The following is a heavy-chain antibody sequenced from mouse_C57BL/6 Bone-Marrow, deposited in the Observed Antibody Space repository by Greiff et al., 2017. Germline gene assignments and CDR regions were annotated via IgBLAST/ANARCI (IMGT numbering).Heavy chain of an antibody. D-gene: IGHD1-1*01. Sequence: EVQLVESGPGLAKPSQTLSLTCSVTGYSITSDYWNWIRKFPGNKLEYMGYISYSGSTYYNPSLKSRISITRDTSKNQYYLQLNSVTTEDTATYYCARYTGYGRSQGYFDVWGTGTTVTVSS. CDR2: ISYSGST. J-gene: IGHJ1*03. CDR3: ARYTGYGRSQGYFDV. V-gene: IGHV3-8*01. CDR1: GYSITSDY.